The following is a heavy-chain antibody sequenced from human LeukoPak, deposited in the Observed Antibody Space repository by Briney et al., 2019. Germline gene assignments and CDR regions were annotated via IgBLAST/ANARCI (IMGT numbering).Heavy chain of an antibody. J-gene: IGHJ3*02. CDR2: IYYSGST. Sequence: SETLSLTCTVSGGSMSNHYWSWIRQPPGKGLEWIGDIYYSGSTNYNPSLKSRVTMSVDTSKNQFSLKVNSVTAADTAVYYCAREVEYYDSSGYRPHAFDIWGQGTLVTVSS. CDR1: GGSMSNHY. V-gene: IGHV4-59*11. CDR3: AREVEYYDSSGYRPHAFDI. D-gene: IGHD3-22*01.